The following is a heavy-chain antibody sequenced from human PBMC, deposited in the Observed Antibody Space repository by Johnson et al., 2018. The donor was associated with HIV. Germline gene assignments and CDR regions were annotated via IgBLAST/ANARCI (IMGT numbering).Heavy chain of an antibody. J-gene: IGHJ3*02. Sequence: VQLVESGGGVVQPGRSLRLSCAASGFTFSSYDMHWVRQATGKGLEWVSAIGTAGDTYYPGSVKGRFTISRDNSKNTLSLQMNSLRTEDTAVFYCARNHPQSSDAFDIWGLGTMVTVSS. CDR2: IGTAGDT. V-gene: IGHV3-13*01. CDR3: ARNHPQSSDAFDI. D-gene: IGHD4-11*01. CDR1: GFTFSSYD.